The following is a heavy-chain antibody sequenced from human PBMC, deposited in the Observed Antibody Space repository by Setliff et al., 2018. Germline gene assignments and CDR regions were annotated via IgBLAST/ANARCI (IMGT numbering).Heavy chain of an antibody. CDR2: LYPNGNT. Sequence: SETLSLTCTVSGGSTNNYHWTWIRQPAGKGLEWIGRLYPNGNTNYNPSLKRRVTISLDTSKNQFSLKLSSVTAADAAVYYCARTMVQTKLRAFDIWGQGAMVTVSS. CDR1: GGSTNNYH. D-gene: IGHD3-10*01. V-gene: IGHV4-4*07. CDR3: ARTMVQTKLRAFDI. J-gene: IGHJ3*02.